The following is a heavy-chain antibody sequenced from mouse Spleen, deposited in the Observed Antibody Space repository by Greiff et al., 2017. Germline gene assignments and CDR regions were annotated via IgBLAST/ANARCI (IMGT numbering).Heavy chain of an antibody. Sequence: QVQLQQPGAELVKPGASVKMSCKASGYTFTSYWITWVKQRPGQGLEWIGDIYPGSGSTNYNEKFKSKATLTVDTSSSTAYMQLSSLTSEDSAVYYCAIGDGYPSWFAYWGQGTLVTVSA. CDR3: AIGDGYPSWFAY. V-gene: IGHV1-55*01. CDR1: GYTFTSYW. J-gene: IGHJ3*01. D-gene: IGHD2-3*01. CDR2: IYPGSGST.